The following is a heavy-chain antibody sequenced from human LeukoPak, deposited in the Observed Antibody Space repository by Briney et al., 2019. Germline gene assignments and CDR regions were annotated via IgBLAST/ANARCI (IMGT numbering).Heavy chain of an antibody. CDR2: IETDGDQK. V-gene: IGHV3-7*01. CDR3: ARDIPSGFYTPDY. Sequence: GGSLRLSCVASRFTFSDYWMSWVRQAPGRGLEWVANIETDGDQKNYVDSVKGRFAISRDNARNSLYLQMNSLRDEDTAVYYCARDIPSGFYTPDYWGQGTLVTVSS. J-gene: IGHJ4*02. D-gene: IGHD5-12*01. CDR1: RFTFSDYW.